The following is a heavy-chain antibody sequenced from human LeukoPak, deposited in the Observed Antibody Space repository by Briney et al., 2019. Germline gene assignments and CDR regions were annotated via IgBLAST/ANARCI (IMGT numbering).Heavy chain of an antibody. D-gene: IGHD3-3*01. CDR3: TKGLSVIVCGVARPHE. J-gene: IGHJ1*01. CDR1: GFTFSSYS. Sequence: GGSLQLSCAASGFTFSSYSMNRVRQAPGKGLEWVSYISSSSSTIYYADSVKGRFTISRDNSKDTLYLQMSSLRVEDTAVYYCTKGLSVIVCGVARPHEWGQGTRVTLSS. CDR2: ISSSSSTI. V-gene: IGHV3-48*01.